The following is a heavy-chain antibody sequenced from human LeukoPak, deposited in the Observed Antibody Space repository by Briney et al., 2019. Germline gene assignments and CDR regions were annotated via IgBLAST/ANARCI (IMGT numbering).Heavy chain of an antibody. V-gene: IGHV3-21*01. CDR2: ISTSSRYI. CDR3: ARADCSSSTCYLRRSWFDP. D-gene: IGHD2-2*01. CDR1: GFTLSNYD. Sequence: GGSLRLSCAASGFTLSNYDMNWVRQAPGKWLEWVSSISTSSRYIYYKDSVRGRFTISRDDAKNSLYLEMNRLRAEDTAVYYCARADCSSSTCYLRRSWFDPWGQGTLVTVSS. J-gene: IGHJ5*02.